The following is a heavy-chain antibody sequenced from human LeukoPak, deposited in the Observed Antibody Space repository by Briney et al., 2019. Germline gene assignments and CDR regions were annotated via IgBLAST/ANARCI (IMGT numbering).Heavy chain of an antibody. D-gene: IGHD1-26*01. J-gene: IGHJ6*02. V-gene: IGHV1-69*17. CDR3: ARESVKYWEPGASDGMDV. CDR1: GGTFISYA. CDR2: LIPIFGIA. Sequence: SVKVSCKASGGTFISYAIRWVRQAPGQGLEWMGRLIPIFGIANYAQKFQGRVTITADKSTSTAYMELSSLRSEDTAVYYCARESVKYWEPGASDGMDVWGQGTTVTVSS.